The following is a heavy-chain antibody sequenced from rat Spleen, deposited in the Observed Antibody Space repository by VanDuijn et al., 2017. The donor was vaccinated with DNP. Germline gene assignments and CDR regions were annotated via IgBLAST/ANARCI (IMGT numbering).Heavy chain of an antibody. J-gene: IGHJ2*01. CDR1: GFTFSDYY. Sequence: EVQLVEPGGGLVQPGRSLKLSCAASGFTFSDYYMAWVRQTPTKGLEWVAYTNYAGGSTYNGDSVKGRFTISRDNAKSTLYLQINSLRSEDMATYYCARHVLPLRVWDYWGQGVMVTVSS. V-gene: IGHV5-22*01. CDR2: TNYAGGST. CDR3: ARHVLPLRVWDY. D-gene: IGHD1-4*01.